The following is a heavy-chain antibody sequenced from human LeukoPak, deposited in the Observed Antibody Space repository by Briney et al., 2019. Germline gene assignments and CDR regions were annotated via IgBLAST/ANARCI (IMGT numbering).Heavy chain of an antibody. CDR2: ISGSGGNT. D-gene: IGHD2-8*01. J-gene: IGHJ4*02. Sequence: GGSLRLSCAASGFTFSSYAMSWVRQSPGKGLEWVSAISGSGGNTYSADSVKGRFTISRDNSKNTLYLQMNSLRAEDTAVYYCAKCGTKAWFDYWGQGTLVTVSS. CDR3: AKCGTKAWFDY. CDR1: GFTFSSYA. V-gene: IGHV3-23*01.